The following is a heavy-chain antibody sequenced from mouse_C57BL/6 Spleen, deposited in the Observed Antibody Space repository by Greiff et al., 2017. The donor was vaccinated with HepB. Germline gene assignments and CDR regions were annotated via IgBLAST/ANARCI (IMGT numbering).Heavy chain of an antibody. J-gene: IGHJ2*01. CDR3: ASYGKGSFDY. CDR1: GYTFTSYW. Sequence: QVQLQQSGAELVMPGASVKLSCKASGYTFTSYWMHWVKQRPGQGLEWIGEIDPSDSYTNYNQKFKGKSTLTVDKSSSTAYMQLSSLTSEDSTVYYCASYGKGSFDYWGQGTTLTVSS. CDR2: IDPSDSYT. V-gene: IGHV1-69*01. D-gene: IGHD2-1*01.